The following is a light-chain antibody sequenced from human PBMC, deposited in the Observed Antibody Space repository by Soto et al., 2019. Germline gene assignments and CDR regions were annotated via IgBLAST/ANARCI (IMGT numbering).Light chain of an antibody. CDR2: DVS. J-gene: IGLJ3*02. V-gene: IGLV2-14*01. CDR3: SSYTSSSKV. Sequence: QSALTQPASVSESPGQSITISCTGTSSDVGGYNYVSWYQQHPGKAPKLMIYDVSNRPSGVSNRFSGSKSGNTASLTISGLQAEDEADYYCSSYTSSSKVFGGGTNLTVL. CDR1: SSDVGGYNY.